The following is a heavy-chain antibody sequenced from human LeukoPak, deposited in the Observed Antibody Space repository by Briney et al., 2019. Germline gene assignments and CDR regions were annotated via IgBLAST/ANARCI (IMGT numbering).Heavy chain of an antibody. D-gene: IGHD3-10*01. Sequence: PSETLSLTCTVSGYSISSGYYWGWIRQPPGKGLEWIGSIYHSGSIYYNPSLKSRVTISLDTSKNQFSLKLNSVTAADTAVYYCASVRRGFGESSKYYAYYYMGVWGKGTTVTISS. CDR2: IYHSGSI. CDR1: GYSISSGYY. V-gene: IGHV4-38-2*02. CDR3: ASVRRGFGESSKYYAYYYMGV. J-gene: IGHJ6*03.